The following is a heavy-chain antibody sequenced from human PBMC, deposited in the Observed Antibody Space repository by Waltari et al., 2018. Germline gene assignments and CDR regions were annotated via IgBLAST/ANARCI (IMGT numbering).Heavy chain of an antibody. Sequence: QVQLQESGPGLVKPSETLSLTCTVSGGSISSYYWSWIRQPPGKGLEWIGYIYYSGSTNSTPSPKSRVTISVDTSKNQFSLKLSSVTAADTAVYYCARGVGAAGEIYWFDPWGQGTLVTVSS. CDR2: IYYSGST. D-gene: IGHD6-13*01. V-gene: IGHV4-59*01. CDR1: GGSISSYY. CDR3: ARGVGAAGEIYWFDP. J-gene: IGHJ5*02.